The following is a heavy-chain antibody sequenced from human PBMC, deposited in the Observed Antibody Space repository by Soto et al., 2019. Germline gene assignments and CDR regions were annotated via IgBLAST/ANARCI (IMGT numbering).Heavy chain of an antibody. D-gene: IGHD3-22*01. CDR2: LNGGNGNT. J-gene: IGHJ4*02. CDR3: ARPNDYDDCLDV. CDR1: GYAFTWFT. V-gene: IGHV1-3*01. Sequence: QVQLVQSGAEVKKPGASVKVSCKASGYAFTWFTIHWVRQAPGQRLEWMGWLNGGNGNTKYSQKFKGRVTFTRDTSTNTAYLELSSLISKDTDVYYCARPNDYDDCLDVWGQGTLVTVSS.